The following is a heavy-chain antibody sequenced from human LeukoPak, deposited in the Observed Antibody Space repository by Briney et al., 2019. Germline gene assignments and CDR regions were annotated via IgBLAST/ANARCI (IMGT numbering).Heavy chain of an antibody. J-gene: IGHJ4*02. CDR3: ARDDTYYDSSNRPFDY. V-gene: IGHV5-10-1*01. CDR1: GYSFTSYW. CDR2: IDPSDSYT. D-gene: IGHD3-22*01. Sequence: GESLKISCKGSGYSFTSYWIGWVRQMPGKGLEWMGRIDPSDSYTNYSPSFQGHVTISADKSISTAYLQWSSLKASDTAMYYCARDDTYYDSSNRPFDYWGQGTLVTVSS.